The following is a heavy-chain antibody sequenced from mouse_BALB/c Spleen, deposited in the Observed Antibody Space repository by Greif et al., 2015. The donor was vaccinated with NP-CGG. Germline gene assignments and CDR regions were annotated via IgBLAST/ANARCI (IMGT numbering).Heavy chain of an antibody. V-gene: IGHV1-69*01. CDR2: IDTSDSYT. CDR1: GYTFTDYW. J-gene: IGHJ2*01. CDR3: ASYYFDY. Sequence: VQLQQSGAELVMPGASVKMSCKASGYTFTDYWMHWVKQRPGQGLEWIGAIDTSDSYTSYNQKFKGKATLTVDESSSTAYMQLSSLTSEDSAVYYCASYYFDYWGQGTTLTVSS.